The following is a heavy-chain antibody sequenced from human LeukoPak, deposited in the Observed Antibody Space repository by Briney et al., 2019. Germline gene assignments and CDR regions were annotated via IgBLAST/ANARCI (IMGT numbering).Heavy chain of an antibody. CDR1: GFTFSSYS. V-gene: IGHV3-21*01. Sequence: GGSLRLSCAASGFTFSSYSMNWLRQAPGNGLGSLSSISSSSSYIYYADSVKGRFTISRDNAKNSLYLQMNGLRAEDTAVYYCARASEYSYGRYYYYYYYMDVWGKGTTVTISS. CDR3: ARASEYSYGRYYYYYYYMDV. J-gene: IGHJ6*03. D-gene: IGHD5-18*01. CDR2: ISSSSSYI.